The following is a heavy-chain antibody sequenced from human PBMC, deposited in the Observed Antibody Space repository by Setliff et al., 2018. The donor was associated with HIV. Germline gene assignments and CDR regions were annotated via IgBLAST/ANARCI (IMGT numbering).Heavy chain of an antibody. CDR3: AKDASITGTSYYFDY. J-gene: IGHJ4*01. D-gene: IGHD1-20*01. CDR1: GFTFDDYA. V-gene: IGHV3-9*01. Sequence: LRLSCAASGFTFDDYAMHWVRQAPGKGLEWVSGISWNSGRIGYADSVKGRFTISRDNAKNSLYLQMSSLRVEDTALYYCAKDASITGTSYYFDYWGHGTLVTVSS. CDR2: ISWNSGRI.